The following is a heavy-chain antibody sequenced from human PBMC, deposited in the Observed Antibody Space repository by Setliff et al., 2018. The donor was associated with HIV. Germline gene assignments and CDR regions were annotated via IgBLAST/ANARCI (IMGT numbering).Heavy chain of an antibody. Sequence: SETLSLTCTVSGGSISSDYWSWIRQPAGKGLEWIGRVYISGSTNYSPSLRSRVTMSVDTSKNQVSLKLSSVTAADTAVYYCATNSGSSSGGFAFDYWGQGTLVTVSS. D-gene: IGHD1-26*01. V-gene: IGHV4-4*07. CDR3: ATNSGSSSGGFAFDY. J-gene: IGHJ4*02. CDR2: VYISGST. CDR1: GGSISSDY.